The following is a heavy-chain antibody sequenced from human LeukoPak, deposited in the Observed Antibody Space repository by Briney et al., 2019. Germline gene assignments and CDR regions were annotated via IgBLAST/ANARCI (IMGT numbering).Heavy chain of an antibody. V-gene: IGHV1-69*06. CDR2: IIPIFGTA. J-gene: IGHJ6*03. D-gene: IGHD2-8*01. CDR1: GGTFSSYA. Sequence: SVKVSCKASGGTFSSYAISWVRQAPGQGLEWMGGIIPIFGTANYAQKFQGRVTITADKSTSTAYMELSSLRSEDTAVYYCARDNGDPTRGYYYMDVWGKGTTVTISS. CDR3: ARDNGDPTRGYYYMDV.